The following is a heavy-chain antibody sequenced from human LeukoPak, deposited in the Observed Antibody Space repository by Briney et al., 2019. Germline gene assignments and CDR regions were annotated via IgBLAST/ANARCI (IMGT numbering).Heavy chain of an antibody. CDR2: MNPNSGST. CDR1: GYTFTSYD. V-gene: IGHV1-8*01. CDR3: AREYDFWSGYYMYNWFDP. D-gene: IGHD3-3*01. J-gene: IGHJ5*02. Sequence: ASVKVSCKASGYTFTSYDINWVRQATGQGLEWMGWMNPNSGSTGYAQKFQGRVTMTRNTSISTAYMELSSLRSEDTAVYCCAREYDFWSGYYMYNWFDPWGQGTLVTVSS.